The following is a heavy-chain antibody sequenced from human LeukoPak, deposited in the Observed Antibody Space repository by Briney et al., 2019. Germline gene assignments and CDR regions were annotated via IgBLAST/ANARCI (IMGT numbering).Heavy chain of an antibody. CDR1: GGSFSGYY. CDR3: ARVRIAARPIYYYYMDV. J-gene: IGHJ6*03. CDR2: INHSGST. Sequence: PSETLSLTCAVYGGSFSGYYWSWIRQPPGKGLEWIGEINHSGSTNYNPSLKSRVTISVDTSKNQLSLKLSSVTAADTAVYYCARVRIAARPIYYYYMDVWGKGTTVTVSS. D-gene: IGHD6-6*01. V-gene: IGHV4-34*01.